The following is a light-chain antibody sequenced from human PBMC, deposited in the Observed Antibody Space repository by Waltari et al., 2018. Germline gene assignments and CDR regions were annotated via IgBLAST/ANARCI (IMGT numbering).Light chain of an antibody. CDR3: CSYAGRYTHVV. V-gene: IGLV2-11*01. CDR1: SSDVGAYDY. J-gene: IGLJ2*01. CDR2: DVT. Sequence: QSALTQPRSVSGSPGHSVTISCTGTSSDVGAYDYVSWYQHHPGKAPKLMICDVTKRPSGVPDRFSGSKSGNTASLTISGLQAEDEAYYYCCSYAGRYTHVVFGGGTKLTVL.